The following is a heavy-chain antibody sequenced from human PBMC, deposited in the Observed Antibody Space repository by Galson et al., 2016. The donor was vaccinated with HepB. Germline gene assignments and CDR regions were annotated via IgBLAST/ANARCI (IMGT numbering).Heavy chain of an antibody. J-gene: IGHJ4*02. Sequence: LEWVSAISGSGSSTYYADSLKGRFTISRDNSKNTLYLQMNSLRAEDTAVYYCASNDGGVDYWGQGTLVTVSS. CDR2: ISGSGSST. V-gene: IGHV3-23*01. CDR3: ASNDGGVDY. D-gene: IGHD4-23*01.